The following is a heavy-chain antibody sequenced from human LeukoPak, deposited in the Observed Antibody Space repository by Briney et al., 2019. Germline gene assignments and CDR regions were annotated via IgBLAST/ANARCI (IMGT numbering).Heavy chain of an antibody. Sequence: ASVKVSCKASGGTFSSYAISWVRQAPGQGLEWMGRIIPILGIANYAQKFQGRVTITADKPTSTAYMELSSLRSEDTAVYYCARDHYYDSSGQLDWGQGTLVTVSS. J-gene: IGHJ4*02. D-gene: IGHD3-22*01. V-gene: IGHV1-69*04. CDR1: GGTFSSYA. CDR3: ARDHYYDSSGQLD. CDR2: IIPILGIA.